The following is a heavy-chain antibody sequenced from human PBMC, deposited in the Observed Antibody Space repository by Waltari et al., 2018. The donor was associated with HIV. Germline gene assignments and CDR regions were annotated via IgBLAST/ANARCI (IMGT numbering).Heavy chain of an antibody. D-gene: IGHD5-12*01. V-gene: IGHV1-2*06. Sequence: QVQLVQSGAEVKKPGASVKVPCKTSGSGFTTYYIHWVRQAPGRGLEWMGLFDMKTGVTSYAQAFQGRVTMAGDASISTASLELSSLTSDDTATYYCARDPQRKDGYNFDSWGQGTLVTVSS. CDR3: ARDPQRKDGYNFDS. CDR2: FDMKTGVT. CDR1: GSGFTTYY. J-gene: IGHJ4*02.